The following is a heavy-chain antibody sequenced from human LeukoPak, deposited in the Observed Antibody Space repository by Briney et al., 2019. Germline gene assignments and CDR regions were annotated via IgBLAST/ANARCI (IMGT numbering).Heavy chain of an antibody. CDR3: ARGDKKENLSGPSGYFDP. CDR2: ISTSNTPI. CDR1: GFTFSTYS. V-gene: IGHV3-48*01. J-gene: IGHJ5*02. D-gene: IGHD3-10*01. Sequence: GGSLRLSCAASGFTFSTYSMNWVRQAPGKGLEWVSYISTSNTPIYYADSVKGRFTISRDNPKNSLYLQMNSLRAEDTAVYYCARGDKKENLSGPSGYFDPWGQGSLVTVSS.